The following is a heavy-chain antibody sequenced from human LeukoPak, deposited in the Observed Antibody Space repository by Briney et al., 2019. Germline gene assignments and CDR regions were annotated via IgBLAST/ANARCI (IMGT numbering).Heavy chain of an antibody. D-gene: IGHD6-19*01. CDR2: IYTSGST. CDR3: ACTGYSSGWYGFDY. Sequence: KPSETLSLTCTVSGGSISSYYWSGIRQPAGKGLEWIGRIYTSGSTNYNPSLKGRVTMSVDTSKNQFSLKLSSVTAADTAVYYCACTGYSSGWYGFDYWGQGTLVTVSS. V-gene: IGHV4-4*07. CDR1: GGSISSYY. J-gene: IGHJ4*02.